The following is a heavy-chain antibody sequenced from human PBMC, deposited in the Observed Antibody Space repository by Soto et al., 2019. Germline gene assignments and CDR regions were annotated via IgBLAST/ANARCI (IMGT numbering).Heavy chain of an antibody. Sequence: SETLSLTCTVSGGSISSYYWSWIRQPPGKGLERIGYIYYSGSTNYNPSLKSRVTISVDTSKNQFSLKLSSVTAADTAVYYCAREHIAAADPYYFDYWGQGTLVTVSS. CDR3: AREHIAAADPYYFDY. CDR2: IYYSGST. J-gene: IGHJ4*02. D-gene: IGHD6-13*01. CDR1: GGSISSYY. V-gene: IGHV4-59*01.